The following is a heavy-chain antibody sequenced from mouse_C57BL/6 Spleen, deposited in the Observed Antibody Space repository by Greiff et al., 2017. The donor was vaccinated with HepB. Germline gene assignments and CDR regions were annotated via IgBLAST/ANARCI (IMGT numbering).Heavy chain of an antibody. J-gene: IGHJ4*01. V-gene: IGHV1-18*01. CDR1: GYTFTDYN. CDR2: INPNNGGT. Sequence: EVQLQQSGPELVKPGASVKIPCKASGYTFTDYNMDWVKQSHGKSLEWIGDINPNNGGTIYNQKFKGKATLTVDKSSSTAYMELRSLTSEDTAVYYCAREDYGSSYPYYAMDYWGQGTSVTVSS. D-gene: IGHD1-1*01. CDR3: AREDYGSSYPYYAMDY.